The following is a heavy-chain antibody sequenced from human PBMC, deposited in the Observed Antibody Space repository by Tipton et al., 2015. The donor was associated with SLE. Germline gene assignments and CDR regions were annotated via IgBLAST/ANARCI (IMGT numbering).Heavy chain of an antibody. CDR2: IIHSGVT. CDR3: ARGGVAAAGRPFDY. Sequence: TLSLTCTVSGGSINDNYWTWLRQPPGRGLEWIAEIIHSGVTNYNPSLRSRVTISVDMSKNQVSLKLTSVTAADTAVYYCARGGVAAAGRPFDYWGQGTLVTVSS. J-gene: IGHJ4*02. D-gene: IGHD6-13*01. V-gene: IGHV4-34*01. CDR1: GGSINDNY.